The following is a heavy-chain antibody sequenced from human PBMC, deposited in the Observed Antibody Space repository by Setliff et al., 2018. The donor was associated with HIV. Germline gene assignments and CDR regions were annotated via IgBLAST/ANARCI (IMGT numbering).Heavy chain of an antibody. CDR3: ARDLHILYSNSGGGFDY. J-gene: IGHJ4*02. CDR2: ITSRAGTK. V-gene: IGHV3-11*04. D-gene: IGHD6-6*01. Sequence: GGSLRLSCAASGFTFSDHAMSWVRQAPGKGLEWVSTITSRAGTKYYADSVKGRFTISRDNAKNSLYLQMNSLRVEDTAVYYCARDLHILYSNSGGGFDYWGQGTLVTVSS. CDR1: GFTFSDHA.